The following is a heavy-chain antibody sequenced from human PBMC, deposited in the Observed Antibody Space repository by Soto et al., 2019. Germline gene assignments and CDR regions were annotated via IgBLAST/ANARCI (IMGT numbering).Heavy chain of an antibody. V-gene: IGHV3-74*01. Sequence: EVQLVESGGGLVQPGGSLRLSCAASGFTFSNHCMHWVRQAPGKGLVCVSRINSDGSTTTYADSVKGRFTISRHNAKNTLYLQLNSLRAEDTALYYCARGYSSGPDYWGQGTLVTFSS. CDR2: INSDGSTT. CDR3: ARGYSSGPDY. CDR1: GFTFSNHC. J-gene: IGHJ4*02. D-gene: IGHD6-19*01.